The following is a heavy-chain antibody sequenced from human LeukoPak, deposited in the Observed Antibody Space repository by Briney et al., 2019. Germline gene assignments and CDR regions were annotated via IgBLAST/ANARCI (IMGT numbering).Heavy chain of an antibody. CDR3: ARFTRGYSYGDVGSDY. V-gene: IGHV3-21*01. Sequence: GGSLRLSCAASGFTFSSYSMNWVRQAPGKGLEWVSSISSSSYIYYADSVKGRFTISRDNAKNSLYLQMNSLRAEDTAVYYCARFTRGYSYGDVGSDYWGQGTLVTVSS. D-gene: IGHD5-18*01. J-gene: IGHJ4*02. CDR1: GFTFSSYS. CDR2: ISSSSYI.